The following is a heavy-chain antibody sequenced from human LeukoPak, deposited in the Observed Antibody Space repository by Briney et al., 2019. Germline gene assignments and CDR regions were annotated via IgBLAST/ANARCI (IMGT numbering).Heavy chain of an antibody. CDR2: IYPDDSDT. CDR1: GYNFADHW. V-gene: IGHV5-51*01. CDR3: ARRLLEASDTMPWGPADAFDV. J-gene: IGHJ3*01. D-gene: IGHD5-18*01. Sequence: GESLKISCKASGYNFADHWIAWVRQTPGKGLEWMGIIYPDDSDTKNSPSFEGQVTVSVDKSTNTAYLRWSSLKASDTAVYYCARRLLEASDTMPWGPADAFDVWGQGTTVTVSS.